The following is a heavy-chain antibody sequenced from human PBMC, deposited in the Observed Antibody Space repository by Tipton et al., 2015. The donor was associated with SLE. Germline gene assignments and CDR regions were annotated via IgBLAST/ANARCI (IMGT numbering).Heavy chain of an antibody. CDR3: TDHDAFHI. CDR1: GFTFPTYV. Sequence: SLRLSCAASGFTFPTYVMHWVRQAPGKGLEWVAVISFDGSLKYYADSVKGRFTVSRDGSKNTIYLQMDSLRDEDTAVYYCTDHDAFHIWGQETMVTVSS. V-gene: IGHV3-30*04. CDR2: ISFDGSLK. J-gene: IGHJ3*02.